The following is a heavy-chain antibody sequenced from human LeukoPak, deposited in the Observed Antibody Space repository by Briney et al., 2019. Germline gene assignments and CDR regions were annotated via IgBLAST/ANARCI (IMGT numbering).Heavy chain of an antibody. J-gene: IGHJ6*03. CDR2: ISYDGSNK. D-gene: IGHD1-26*01. CDR3: ARDGYSGSYYRLYYFFMDV. CDR1: GFTFSSYG. Sequence: PGGSLRLSCAASGFTFSSYGMHWVRQAPGKGLEWAAVISYDGSNKYYADSVKGRFTISRDNSENTLYLQMNSLRGEDTAVYYCARDGYSGSYYRLYYFFMDVWGKGTTVTVSS. V-gene: IGHV3-30*03.